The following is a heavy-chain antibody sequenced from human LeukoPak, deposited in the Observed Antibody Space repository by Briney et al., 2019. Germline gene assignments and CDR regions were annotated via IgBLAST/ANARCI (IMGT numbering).Heavy chain of an antibody. CDR1: GFTFISYG. J-gene: IGHJ4*02. CDR2: ISSRSSTI. D-gene: IGHD2-15*01. V-gene: IGHV3-48*02. CDR3: ARGCSGGSCFGDFDY. Sequence: GGSLRLSCAASGFTFISYGMNWVRQAPGKGLEWISYISSRSSTIYYADSVKGRFTISRDNAKNSLYLQMNSLRDEDTAVYYCARGCSGGSCFGDFDYWGQGTLGTVSS.